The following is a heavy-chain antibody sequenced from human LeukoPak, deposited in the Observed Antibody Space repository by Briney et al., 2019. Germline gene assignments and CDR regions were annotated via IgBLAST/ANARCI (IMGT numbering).Heavy chain of an antibody. CDR2: IYTSGST. J-gene: IGHJ3*02. CDR1: GGSISSGSYY. Sequence: PSETLSLTCTVSGGSISSGSYYWSWIRQPAGKGLEWIGRIYTSGSTNYNPSLKSRVTISVDTSKNQFSLKLSSVTAADTAVYYCARGGNLDSSGYSGAFDIWGQGTMVTVSS. CDR3: ARGGNLDSSGYSGAFDI. D-gene: IGHD3-22*01. V-gene: IGHV4-61*02.